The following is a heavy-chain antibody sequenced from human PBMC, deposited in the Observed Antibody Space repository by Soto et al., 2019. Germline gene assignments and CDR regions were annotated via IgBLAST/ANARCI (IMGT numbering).Heavy chain of an antibody. CDR3: AKDSSILEAASGGWFDP. D-gene: IGHD6-6*01. CDR2: ISYGEGTE. V-gene: IGHV3-30*18. J-gene: IGHJ5*02. Sequence: GGSLRLSCAASVFDFITYGLHWVRQAPGKGLEWVASISYGEGTEYYADSVKGRFIISRDNSKKMVYLQTDNLRPEDTAVYYYAKDSSILEAASGGWFDPWGQGTLVTVSS. CDR1: VFDFITYG.